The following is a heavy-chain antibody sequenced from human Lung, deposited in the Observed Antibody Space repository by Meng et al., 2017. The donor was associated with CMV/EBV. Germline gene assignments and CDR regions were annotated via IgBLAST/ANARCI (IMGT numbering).Heavy chain of an antibody. V-gene: IGHV4-39*01. CDR2: IYYSGST. CDR3: ASVLTYYYDSSGYQPFYFDY. CDR1: GGFISSSSYY. J-gene: IGHJ4*02. D-gene: IGHD3-22*01. Sequence: SXTXSLXXTVSGGFISSSSYYWGWIRQPPGKGLEWIGSIYYSGSTYYNPTLKSRVTISVDTSKTQFSLKLSSVTAADTAVYYCASVLTYYYDSSGYQPFYFDYWXQGTXVTVSS.